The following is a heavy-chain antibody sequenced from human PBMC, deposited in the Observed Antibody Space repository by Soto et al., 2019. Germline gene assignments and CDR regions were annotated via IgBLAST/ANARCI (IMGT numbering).Heavy chain of an antibody. J-gene: IGHJ4*02. Sequence: SETLSLTCAVYGGSFSGYYWSWIRQPPGKGLEWIGEINHSGSTNYNPSLKSRVTISVDTSKNQFSLKLSSVTAADTAVYYCARGIVVVPAAQHPFDYWGQGTLVTVSS. CDR1: GGSFSGYY. D-gene: IGHD2-2*01. CDR2: INHSGST. V-gene: IGHV4-34*01. CDR3: ARGIVVVPAAQHPFDY.